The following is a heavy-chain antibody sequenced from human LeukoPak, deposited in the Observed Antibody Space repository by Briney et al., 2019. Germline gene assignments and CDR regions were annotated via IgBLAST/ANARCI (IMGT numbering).Heavy chain of an antibody. V-gene: IGHV3-30-3*01. CDR3: ARAPGGFHGDYSPIAY. CDR2: TSDDGSAK. D-gene: IGHD4-17*01. Sequence: GGSLRLSCAASGFTFSSYAMHWVRQAPGKGPQWLALTSDDGSAKYYADSVKGRFTISRDNSQNTLYRQMNSLRADETAIYYCARAPGGFHGDYSPIAYWGQGTLVTVSS. CDR1: GFTFSSYA. J-gene: IGHJ4*02.